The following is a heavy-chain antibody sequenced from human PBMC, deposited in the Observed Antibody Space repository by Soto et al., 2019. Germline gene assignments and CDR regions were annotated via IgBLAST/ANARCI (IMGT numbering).Heavy chain of an antibody. D-gene: IGHD2-15*01. Sequence: GASVKVSCKTSGYIFTAYSMHWVRQAPGQGLEWMGVVNPSGGSAHYAQSFEGRVTLTRDTSTSTFYMELSSLRSEDTAVYYCAREENCGGGTCYSEYFHHWGQGTLVTVSS. J-gene: IGHJ1*01. CDR2: VNPSGGSA. V-gene: IGHV1-46*01. CDR3: AREENCGGGTCYSEYFHH. CDR1: GYIFTAYS.